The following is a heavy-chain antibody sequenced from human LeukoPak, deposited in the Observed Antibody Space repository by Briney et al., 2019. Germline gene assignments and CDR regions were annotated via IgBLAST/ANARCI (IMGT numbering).Heavy chain of an antibody. CDR2: IASDGSST. Sequence: GGSLRLSCAASGFTFSSYWMNWVRQAPGKGLVWVSRIASDGSSTTYADSVKGRFSISRDNAKNSLYLQMNSLRAEDTAVYYCAKQAVADTPDWFDPWGQGTLVTVSS. J-gene: IGHJ5*02. D-gene: IGHD6-19*01. V-gene: IGHV3-74*01. CDR1: GFTFSSYW. CDR3: AKQAVADTPDWFDP.